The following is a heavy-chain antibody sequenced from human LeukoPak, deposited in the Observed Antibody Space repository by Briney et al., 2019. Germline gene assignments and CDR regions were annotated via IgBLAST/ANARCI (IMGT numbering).Heavy chain of an antibody. CDR2: INHSGST. D-gene: IGHD3-10*01. CDR3: ARWGAYYYYGSGSYYKSRYYYGMDV. CDR1: GGSISSYY. Sequence: SETLSLTCTVSGGSISSYYWSWIRQPPGKGLEWIGEINHSGSTNYNPSLKSRVTISVDTSKNQFSLKLSSVTAADTAVYYCARWGAYYYYGSGSYYKSRYYYGMDVWGQGTTVTVSS. J-gene: IGHJ6*02. V-gene: IGHV4-34*01.